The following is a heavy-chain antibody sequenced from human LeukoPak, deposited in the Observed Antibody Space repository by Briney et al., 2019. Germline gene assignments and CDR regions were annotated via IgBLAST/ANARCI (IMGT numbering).Heavy chain of an antibody. V-gene: IGHV3-9*01. J-gene: IGHJ4*02. CDR1: GFTFDDYA. D-gene: IGHD3-3*01. CDR3: AKDISATYYDFWSGYER. CDR2: ISWNSGSI. Sequence: PGGSLRLSCAASGFTFDDYAMHWVRQAPGKGLEWVSGISWNSGSIGYADSVKGRFTISRDNAKNSLYLQMNSLRAEDTALYYCAKDISATYYDFWSGYERWGQGTLVTVSS.